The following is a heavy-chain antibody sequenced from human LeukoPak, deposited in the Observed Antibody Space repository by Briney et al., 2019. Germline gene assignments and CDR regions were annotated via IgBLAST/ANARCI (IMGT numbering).Heavy chain of an antibody. CDR3: ARRGDFDY. J-gene: IGHJ4*02. V-gene: IGHV3-30*04. CDR2: ISYDGSNK. Sequence: GRSLRLSCAASGFTFSSYAMHWVRQAPGKGLEWVAVISYDGSNKYYADSVKGRFTISRDNAKNSLYLQMNSLRDEDTAVYYCARRGDFDYWGQGTLVTVSS. CDR1: GFTFSSYA.